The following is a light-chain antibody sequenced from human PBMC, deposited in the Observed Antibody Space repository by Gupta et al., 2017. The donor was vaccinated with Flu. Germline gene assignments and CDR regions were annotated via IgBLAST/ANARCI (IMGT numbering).Light chain of an antibody. V-gene: IGKV3-15*01. CDR2: GAS. CDR3: QQYKNWPLT. Sequence: PATLSVSPGERATLSCRASQSVTSNLAWYQQKPGQGPRLLIYGASTRATTIPARFSGSGSETEFTLTISSLQSEDFAVYFCQQYKNWPLTFGGGTKVEIK. CDR1: QSVTSN. J-gene: IGKJ4*01.